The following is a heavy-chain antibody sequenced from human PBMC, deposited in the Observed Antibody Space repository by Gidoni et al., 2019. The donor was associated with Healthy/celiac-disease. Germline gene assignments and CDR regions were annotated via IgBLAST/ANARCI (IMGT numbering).Heavy chain of an antibody. Sequence: QMQLVQSGPEVKKPGTSVKVSCKASGFTFTSSAMQWVRQARGQRLDWIGWIVVGSGNTNYAQKLQERVTITRDMSTSTAYMELRSLRSEDTSVYYCAADPGESYCVGDCSGYYGMDVWGQGTTVTVSS. CDR1: GFTFTSSA. D-gene: IGHD2-21*02. J-gene: IGHJ6*02. CDR3: AADPGESYCVGDCSGYYGMDV. V-gene: IGHV1-58*02. CDR2: IVVGSGNT.